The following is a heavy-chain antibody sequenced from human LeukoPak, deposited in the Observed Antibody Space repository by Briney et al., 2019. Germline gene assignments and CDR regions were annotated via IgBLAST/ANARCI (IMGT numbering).Heavy chain of an antibody. J-gene: IGHJ4*02. CDR2: SSGSGGTT. CDR1: GFTFSSYT. CDR3: TKANCGSECYYMLGH. Sequence: GGSLRLSCAASGFTFSSYTMAWVRQAPGKGLECVSGSSGSGGTTYYADPVKGRFTISRDNSKNTLYLQMSSLRAEDTAEYYCTKANCGSECYYMLGHWGQGTQVTVSP. D-gene: IGHD2-21*01. V-gene: IGHV3-23*01.